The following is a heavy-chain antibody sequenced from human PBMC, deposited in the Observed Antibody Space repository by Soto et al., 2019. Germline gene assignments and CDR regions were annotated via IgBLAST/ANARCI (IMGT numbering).Heavy chain of an antibody. CDR2: IMPVFRRP. Sequence: QVQLVQSGAEVKKPGSSVKVSCKASGGTFRTSAISCVRQAPGQGLEWVGGIMPVFRRPKYAQNFQDRVTITADESTSTAYMELNSLRSADTAVYYCARDKDRLQLGGNYYFILDVWGQGTAVTVSS. D-gene: IGHD1-1*01. CDR1: GGTFRTSA. J-gene: IGHJ6*02. V-gene: IGHV1-69*12. CDR3: ARDKDRLQLGGNYYFILDV.